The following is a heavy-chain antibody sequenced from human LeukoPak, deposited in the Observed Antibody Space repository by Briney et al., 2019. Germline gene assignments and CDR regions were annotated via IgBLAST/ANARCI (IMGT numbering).Heavy chain of an antibody. V-gene: IGHV3-30-3*01. D-gene: IGHD4-17*01. CDR1: GFTFSSYA. Sequence: PGGSLRLSCAASGFTFSSYAMHWVRQAPGKGLEWVAVISYDGSNKYYAGSVKGRFTISRDNSKNTLYLQMNSLRAEDTAVYYCARESPSTGFDYWGQGTLVTVSS. J-gene: IGHJ4*02. CDR2: ISYDGSNK. CDR3: ARESPSTGFDY.